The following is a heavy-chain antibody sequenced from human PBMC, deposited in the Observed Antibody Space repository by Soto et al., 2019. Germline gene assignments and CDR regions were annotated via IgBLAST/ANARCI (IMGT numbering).Heavy chain of an antibody. CDR1: GYTFSNYG. CDR3: SRFIMVGGWFDPNYYHGMDV. CDR2: ISGYNGNT. V-gene: IGHV1-18*01. Sequence: QVQLVQSGAEVKKPGASVTVSCKTSGYTFSNYGINWVRQAPGQGLEWMGWISGYNGNTNYAQTVQGRVTMTTDTSTGTVYMELRSVKSDDTAIYYCSRFIMVGGWFDPNYYHGMDVWGQGTTVTVSS. J-gene: IGHJ6*02. D-gene: IGHD6-19*01.